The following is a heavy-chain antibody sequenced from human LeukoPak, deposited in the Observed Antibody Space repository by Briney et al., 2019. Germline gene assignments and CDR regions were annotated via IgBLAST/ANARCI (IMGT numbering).Heavy chain of an antibody. V-gene: IGHV4-59*01. J-gene: IGHJ3*02. Sequence: SETLSLTCTVSGGAISPYYWSWTRQPPGKGLEWIGYISYSGSTKSNPSLKSRVTISVDASKSQFSVKLTSVTAADTAVYYCAREASGSFPDAFEIWGQGTMVTVSS. CDR2: ISYSGST. CDR1: GGAISPYY. D-gene: IGHD3-10*01. CDR3: AREASGSFPDAFEI.